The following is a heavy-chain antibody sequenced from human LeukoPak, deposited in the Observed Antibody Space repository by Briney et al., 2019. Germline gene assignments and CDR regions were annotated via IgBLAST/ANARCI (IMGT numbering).Heavy chain of an antibody. CDR1: GFTFSSYA. CDR3: AGGPLQLWLRY. Sequence: GGSLRLSCAASGFTFSSYAMNWVRQAPGKGLEWVSVIYSGGSTYYADSVKGRFTISRDNSKNTLYLQMNSLRAEDTAVYYCAGGPLQLWLRYWGQGTLVTVSS. D-gene: IGHD5-18*01. J-gene: IGHJ4*02. V-gene: IGHV3-53*01. CDR2: IYSGGST.